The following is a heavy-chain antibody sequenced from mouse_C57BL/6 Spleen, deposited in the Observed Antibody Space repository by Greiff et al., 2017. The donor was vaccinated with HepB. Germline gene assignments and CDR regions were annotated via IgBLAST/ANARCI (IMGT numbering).Heavy chain of an antibody. Sequence: DVKLVESVAELVRPGASVKLSCTASGFNIKNTYMHWVKQRPEQGLEWIGRIDPANGNTKYAPKFQGKATITADTSSNTAYLQLSSLTSEDTAIYYCAGGQLRPAWFAYWGQGTLVTVSA. CDR1: GFNIKNTY. CDR2: IDPANGNT. CDR3: AGGQLRPAWFAY. J-gene: IGHJ3*01. V-gene: IGHV14-3*01. D-gene: IGHD3-2*02.